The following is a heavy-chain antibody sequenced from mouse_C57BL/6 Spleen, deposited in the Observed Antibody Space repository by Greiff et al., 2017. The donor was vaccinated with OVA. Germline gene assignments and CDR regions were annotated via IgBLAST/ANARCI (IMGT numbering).Heavy chain of an antibody. CDR3: ARWDDYRGLYYAMDY. CDR2: IYPGDGDT. J-gene: IGHJ4*01. D-gene: IGHD2-4*01. V-gene: IGHV1-80*01. Sequence: VQLQQSGAELVKPGASVKISCKASGYAFGSYWMNWVKQRPGKGLEGIGQIYPGDGDTNYNGKFKGKATLTADKSSSTAYMQLSSLTSEDSAVYFCARWDDYRGLYYAMDYWGQGTSVTVSS. CDR1: GYAFGSYW.